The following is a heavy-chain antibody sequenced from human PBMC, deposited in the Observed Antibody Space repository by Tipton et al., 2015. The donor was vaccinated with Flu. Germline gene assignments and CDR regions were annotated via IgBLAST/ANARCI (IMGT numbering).Heavy chain of an antibody. CDR1: GFTFSSYA. D-gene: IGHD3-22*01. CDR3: ARESVPRGGDSSGYPFDY. V-gene: IGHV3-30*04. CDR2: ISYDGSNK. Sequence: SLRLSCAASGFTFSSYAMHWVRQAPGKGLEWVAVISYDGSNKYYADSVKGRFTISRDNSKNTLYLQMNSLRAEDTAVYYCARESVPRGGDSSGYPFDYWGQGTLVTVSS. J-gene: IGHJ4*02.